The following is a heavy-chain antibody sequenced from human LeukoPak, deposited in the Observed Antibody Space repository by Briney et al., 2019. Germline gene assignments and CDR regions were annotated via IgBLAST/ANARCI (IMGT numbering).Heavy chain of an antibody. CDR3: AREGHCSTTSCALDAIEI. CDR2: ISSSSGTI. D-gene: IGHD2-2*01. J-gene: IGHJ3*02. V-gene: IGHV3-48*01. Sequence: GGSLRLSCAASGFTFSTHWMSWVRQAPGKGLEWVSYISSSSGTIYYADSVKGRFTISRDNAKNSLSLQMKSLRAEDTAVYYCAREGHCSTTSCALDAIEIWGQGTLVAVSS. CDR1: GFTFSTHW.